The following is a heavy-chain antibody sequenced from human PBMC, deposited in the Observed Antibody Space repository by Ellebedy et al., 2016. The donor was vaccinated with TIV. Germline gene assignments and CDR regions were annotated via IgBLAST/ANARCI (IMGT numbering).Heavy chain of an antibody. D-gene: IGHD3-16*01. J-gene: IGHJ1*01. CDR3: ARGGEGLYAEYFQH. CDR2: IYRGRST. V-gene: IGHV4-30-2*01. Sequence: MPSETLSPTCAVSGGSINIGPYSWSFIRQPPGKGLAWIGYIYRGRSTYYNPSLKSRVTISVDRSKNQFSLKFGSVTAADTAVYYCARGGEGLYAEYFQHWGQGTLVTVSS. CDR1: GGSINIGPYS.